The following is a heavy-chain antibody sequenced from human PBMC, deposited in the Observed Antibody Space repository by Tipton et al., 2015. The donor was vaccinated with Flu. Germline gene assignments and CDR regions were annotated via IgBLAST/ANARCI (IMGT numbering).Heavy chain of an antibody. Sequence: SLRLSCAASGFTFSSYAMSWVRQAPGEGLGWVSTITGNGGGTYYADSVKGRFTISRDNSKNTLFLQMNSLRAEDTAVYYCAKTGQHDSWGQGTLVTVSS. CDR2: ITGNGGGT. V-gene: IGHV3-23*01. CDR1: GFTFSSYA. J-gene: IGHJ5*01. CDR3: AKTGQHDS. D-gene: IGHD5-18*01.